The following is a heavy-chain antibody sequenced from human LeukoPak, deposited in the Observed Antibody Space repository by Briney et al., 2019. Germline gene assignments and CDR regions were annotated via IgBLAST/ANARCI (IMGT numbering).Heavy chain of an antibody. CDR1: GFTFSSYA. J-gene: IGHJ6*02. CDR2: ISGSGGST. Sequence: PGGSLRLSCAASGFTFSSYAMSWVRQAPGKGLEWVSAISGSGGSTYYADSVKGRFTISRDNSKNTLYLQMNSLRAEDTAVYYCAKPLMTTVRPGYYYGMDVWGQGTTVTVSS. D-gene: IGHD4-17*01. V-gene: IGHV3-23*01. CDR3: AKPLMTTVRPGYYYGMDV.